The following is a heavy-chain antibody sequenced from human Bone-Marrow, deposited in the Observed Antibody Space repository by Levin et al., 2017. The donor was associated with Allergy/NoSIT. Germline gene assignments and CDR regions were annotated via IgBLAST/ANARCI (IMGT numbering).Heavy chain of an antibody. CDR3: ARHASFGSGTYSAVDY. J-gene: IGHJ4*02. D-gene: IGHD3-10*01. V-gene: IGHV5-51*01. Sequence: GESLKISCKGSGYSFTTYWIGWVRQKPGKGPEWMGIIYPGDSDARYSPSFQGQVTISVDKSINTAYLQWSSLKTSDTAMYFCARHASFGSGTYSAVDYWGQGTLVTVSS. CDR1: GYSFTTYW. CDR2: IYPGDSDA.